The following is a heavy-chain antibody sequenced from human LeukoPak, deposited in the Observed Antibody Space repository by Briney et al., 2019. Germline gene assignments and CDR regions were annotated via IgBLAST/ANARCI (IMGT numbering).Heavy chain of an antibody. CDR3: ARGDHKYQLLFSDAFDI. V-gene: IGHV1-69*01. CDR1: GGTFSSYA. Sequence: VASVKVSCKASGGTFSSYAISWVRQAPGQGVDWMGGIIPIFGTANYAQKCQGRVTITADESTSTAYMELSSLRSEDTAVYYCARGDHKYQLLFSDAFDIWGQGTMVTVSS. D-gene: IGHD2-2*01. J-gene: IGHJ3*02. CDR2: IIPIFGTA.